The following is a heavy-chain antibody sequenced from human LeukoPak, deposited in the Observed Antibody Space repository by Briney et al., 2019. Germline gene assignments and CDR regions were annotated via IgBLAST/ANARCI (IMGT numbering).Heavy chain of an antibody. V-gene: IGHV1-18*01. CDR1: GYTFTSYG. J-gene: IGHJ5*02. D-gene: IGHD2-2*02. CDR2: ISAYNGNT. CDR3: ARERYCSSTSCYIGWFDP. Sequence: GASVKVSCKASGYTFTSYGISWVRQAPGQGLEWMGGISAYNGNTNYAQKLQGRVTMTTDTSTSTAYMELRSLRSDDTAVYYCARERYCSSTSCYIGWFDPWGQGTLVTVSS.